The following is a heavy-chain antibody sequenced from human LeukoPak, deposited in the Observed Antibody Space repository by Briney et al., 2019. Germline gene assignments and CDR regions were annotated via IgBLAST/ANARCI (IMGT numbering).Heavy chain of an antibody. CDR1: GYTFTGYY. D-gene: IGHD2-2*01. Sequence: ASVKVSCKASGYTFTGYYMHWVRQAPGQGLEWMGWINPNSGGTNYAQKFQGRVTMTRDTSISTAHMELSRLRSDDTAVYYCARVVSSTGRFDPWGQGTLVTVSS. J-gene: IGHJ5*02. CDR2: INPNSGGT. V-gene: IGHV1-2*02. CDR3: ARVVSSTGRFDP.